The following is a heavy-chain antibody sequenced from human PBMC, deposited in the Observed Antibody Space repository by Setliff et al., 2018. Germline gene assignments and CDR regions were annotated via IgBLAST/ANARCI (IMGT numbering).Heavy chain of an antibody. CDR2: VYYSGNT. J-gene: IGHJ4*02. CDR3: ARYDSSGYSENYYFDY. D-gene: IGHD3-22*01. V-gene: IGHV4-39*07. Sequence: KPSETVSLTCTVSGGSISTTDYYWGWIRQPPGKGLEWIGCVYYSGNTYYSPSLKSRVTMFVDTSKNQFSLMLYSVTAADTAIYYCARYDSSGYSENYYFDYWGQGTLVTVSS. CDR1: GGSISTTDYY.